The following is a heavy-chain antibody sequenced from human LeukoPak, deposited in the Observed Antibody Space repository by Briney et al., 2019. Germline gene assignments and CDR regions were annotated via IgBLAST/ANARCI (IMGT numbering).Heavy chain of an antibody. CDR3: ARRGPDYVCDY. CDR1: GGSLSGYY. J-gene: IGHJ4*02. V-gene: IGHV4-34*01. Sequence: SETLSLTCAVYGGSLSGYYWSWLRQPPGKGLEWIGEINHSGSTNYNPSLKSRVTISVDTSKNQFPLKLSSVTAADTAVYYCARRGPDYVCDYWGQGTLVTVSS. D-gene: IGHD4-17*01. CDR2: INHSGST.